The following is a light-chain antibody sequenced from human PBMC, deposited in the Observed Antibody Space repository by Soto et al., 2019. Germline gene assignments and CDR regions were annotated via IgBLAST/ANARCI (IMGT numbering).Light chain of an antibody. CDR2: EVN. Sequence: QSVLTQPASVSGSPGQSITISCTGTSSDVGSYNLVSWYQQLPGKAPKVIICEVNKRPSGVSYRFSGSKSGNTASLTISGLQTEYEADYSCCSYAGTVAYVFGTGTEVTVL. J-gene: IGLJ1*01. CDR1: SSDVGSYNL. CDR3: CSYAGTVAYV. V-gene: IGLV2-23*02.